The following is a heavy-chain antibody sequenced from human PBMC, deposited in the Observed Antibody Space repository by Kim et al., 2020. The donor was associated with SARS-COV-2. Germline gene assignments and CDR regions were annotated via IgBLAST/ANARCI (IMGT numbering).Heavy chain of an antibody. CDR1: GGTFSSYA. D-gene: IGHD3-10*01. Sequence: ASVKVSCKASGGTFSSYAISWVRQAPGQGLEWMGGIIPIFGTANYAQKFQGRVTITADESTSTAYMELSSLRSEDTAVYYCARVRVVRGVITPRFPDYYYGMDVWGQGTTVTVSS. J-gene: IGHJ6*02. CDR2: IIPIFGTA. CDR3: ARVRVVRGVITPRFPDYYYGMDV. V-gene: IGHV1-69*13.